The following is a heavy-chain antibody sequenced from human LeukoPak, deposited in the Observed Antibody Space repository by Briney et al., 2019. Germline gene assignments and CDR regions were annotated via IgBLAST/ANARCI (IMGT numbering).Heavy chain of an antibody. J-gene: IGHJ5*02. V-gene: IGHV4-34*01. CDR2: INHGGNT. CDR3: ARGFGNVRGVT. D-gene: IGHD3-16*01. CDR1: GLTFSSYW. Sequence: GSLRLSCEASGLTFSSYWMSWVRQAPGKGLEWIGEINHGGNTNYNPSLESRASLSVDTSRNQISLRLSSVTAADTAVYYCARGFGNVRGVTWGQGTLVTVSS.